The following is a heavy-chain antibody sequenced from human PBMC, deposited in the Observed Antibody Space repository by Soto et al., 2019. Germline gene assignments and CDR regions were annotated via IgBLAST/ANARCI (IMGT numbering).Heavy chain of an antibody. V-gene: IGHV3-21*01. CDR1: GFTFSSYS. J-gene: IGHJ4*02. D-gene: IGHD3-10*01. CDR3: ASTHIPDPPLEHSMAPFDY. Sequence: GGSLRLSCAASGFTFSSYSMNWVRQAPGKGLEWVSSISSSSSYIYYADSVKGRFTISRDNAKNSLYLQMNSLRAEDTAVYYCASTHIPDPPLEHSMAPFDYWGQGTLVTVSS. CDR2: ISSSSSYI.